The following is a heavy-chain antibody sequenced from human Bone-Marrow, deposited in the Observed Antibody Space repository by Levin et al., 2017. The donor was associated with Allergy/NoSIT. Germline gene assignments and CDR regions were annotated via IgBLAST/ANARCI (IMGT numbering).Heavy chain of an antibody. D-gene: IGHD5-18*01. CDR3: ASGSGFRGYTYGAFYFAS. J-gene: IGHJ4*02. CDR1: GFTFNNYH. CDR2: ISSNSSYI. Sequence: LSLTCAASGFTFNNYHMNWLRQAPGKGLEWVASISSNSSYIFYADSVKGRFTISRDNAKNSLFLQMNSLTAEDTAVYYCASGSGFRGYTYGAFYFASWGQGTLVTVSP. V-gene: IGHV3-21*01.